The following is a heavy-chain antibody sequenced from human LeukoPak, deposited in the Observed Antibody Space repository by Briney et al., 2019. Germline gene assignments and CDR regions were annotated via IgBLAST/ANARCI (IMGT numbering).Heavy chain of an antibody. Sequence: GGSLRLSCAASGFTFSSYGMHWVRQAPGKGLEWVAVISYDGSNKYYADSVKGRFTISRDNSKNTLYLQMNSLRAEDTAVYYCAKDDNYIRFLSWGQGTLVTVSS. D-gene: IGHD3-16*01. CDR2: ISYDGSNK. CDR1: GFTFSSYG. V-gene: IGHV3-30*18. CDR3: AKDDNYIRFLS. J-gene: IGHJ5*02.